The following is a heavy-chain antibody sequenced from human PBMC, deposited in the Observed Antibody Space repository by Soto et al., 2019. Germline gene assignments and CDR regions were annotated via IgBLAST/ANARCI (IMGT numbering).Heavy chain of an antibody. CDR2: IYHGGTT. D-gene: IGHD6-19*01. J-gene: IGHJ4*01. Sequence: SETLSLTCAVYGGSFSGYYWSWIRQPPGKGPEWIASIYHGGTTFYNPSLKSRITISVDTSNNQFPLKLTSVTAADTAVYYCARVHVMVVAGSTFDYWGHGTLVTVSS. CDR3: ARVHVMVVAGSTFDY. CDR1: GGSFSGYY. V-gene: IGHV4-34*01.